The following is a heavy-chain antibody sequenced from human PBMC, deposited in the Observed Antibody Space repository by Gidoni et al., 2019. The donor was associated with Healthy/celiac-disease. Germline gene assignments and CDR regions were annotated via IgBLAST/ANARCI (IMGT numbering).Heavy chain of an antibody. J-gene: IGHJ4*02. CDR1: GGSISSSSYY. CDR3: ARTSGKFDY. D-gene: IGHD3-10*01. Sequence: QLQLQESGPGLVKPSETLSLTCTVSGGSISSSSYYWGWIRQPPGKGREWIGSIYYSGSTYYNPSLKSRVTISVDTSKNQFSLKLSSVTAADTAVYYCARTSGKFDYWGQGTLVTVSS. V-gene: IGHV4-39*01. CDR2: IYYSGST.